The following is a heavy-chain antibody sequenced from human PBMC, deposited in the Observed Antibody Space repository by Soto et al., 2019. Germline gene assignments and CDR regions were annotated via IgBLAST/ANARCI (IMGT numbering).Heavy chain of an antibody. CDR1: GGSFSGYY. V-gene: IGHV4-34*01. Sequence: QVQLQQWGAGLLKPSETLSLTCAVYGGSFSGYYWSWIRQPPGTGLEWIGDINHSGSTNYNPSLKSRVSISVDTSKYQFYRKLSSVTAADTAVCYCARGRYRNLFDPWGQGTLVTVSS. CDR2: INHSGST. D-gene: IGHD1-26*01. J-gene: IGHJ5*02. CDR3: ARGRYRNLFDP.